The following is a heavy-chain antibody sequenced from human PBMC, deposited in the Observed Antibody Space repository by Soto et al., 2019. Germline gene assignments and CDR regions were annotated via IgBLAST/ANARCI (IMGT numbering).Heavy chain of an antibody. J-gene: IGHJ3*02. CDR3: ARDRSPFGEFQGGDAFDI. CDR2: ISSSSSTI. CDR1: GFTFSSYS. D-gene: IGHD3-10*01. V-gene: IGHV3-48*01. Sequence: GGSLRLSCAASGFTFSSYSMNWVRQAPGKGLEWVSYISSSSSTIYYADSVKGRFTISRDNAKNSLYLQMNSLRAEDTAVYYCARDRSPFGEFQGGDAFDIWGQGTMVTVSS.